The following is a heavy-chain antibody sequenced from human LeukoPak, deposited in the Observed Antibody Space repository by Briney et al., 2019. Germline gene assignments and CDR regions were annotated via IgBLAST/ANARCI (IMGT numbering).Heavy chain of an antibody. V-gene: IGHV4-59*12. D-gene: IGHD3-22*01. J-gene: IGHJ2*01. CDR3: ARNPLLYDSSGYYTYWYFDL. CDR1: GGSISSYY. CDR2: IYYSGST. Sequence: SETLSLTCTVSGGSISSYYWSWIRQPPGKGLEWIGYIYYSGSTNYNPSLKSRVTISVDTSKNQFSPKLSSVTAADTAVYYCARNPLLYDSSGYYTYWYFDLWGRGTLVTVSS.